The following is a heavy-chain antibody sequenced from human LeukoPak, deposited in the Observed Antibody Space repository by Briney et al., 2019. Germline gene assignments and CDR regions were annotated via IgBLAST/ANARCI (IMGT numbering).Heavy chain of an antibody. CDR3: ARDRDSSVSGLFN. CDR1: GGTFSSYA. Sequence: ASVKVSCKASGGTFSSYAISWVRQAPGQGLEWMGGIIPIFGTANYAQKFQGRVTITADESTSTAYMELSSLRSEDTAVYYCARDRDSSVSGLFNWGQGTLVAVSS. J-gene: IGHJ4*02. CDR2: IIPIFGTA. V-gene: IGHV1-69*13. D-gene: IGHD6-25*01.